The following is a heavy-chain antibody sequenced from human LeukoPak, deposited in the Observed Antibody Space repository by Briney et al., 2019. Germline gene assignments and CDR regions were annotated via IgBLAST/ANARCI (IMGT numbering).Heavy chain of an antibody. Sequence: TSETLSLTCTVSGGSISSYYWSWIRQPPGKGLEWIGEINHSGSTNYNPSLKSRVTISVDTSKNQFSLKLSSVTAADTAVYYCARGIYGDPDAFDIWGQGTMVTVSS. V-gene: IGHV4-34*01. D-gene: IGHD4-17*01. CDR1: GGSISSYY. CDR2: INHSGST. CDR3: ARGIYGDPDAFDI. J-gene: IGHJ3*02.